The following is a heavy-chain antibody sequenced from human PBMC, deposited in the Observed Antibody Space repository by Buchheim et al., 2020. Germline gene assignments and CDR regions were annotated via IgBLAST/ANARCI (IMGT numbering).Heavy chain of an antibody. V-gene: IGHV4-59*11. CDR2: IHNNGDT. CDR3: ARGSTRADDY. CDR1: GASISSHY. J-gene: IGHJ4*02. D-gene: IGHD5/OR15-5a*01. Sequence: QVQLQESGPGLVKPSETLSLTCTVSGASISSHYWSWIRQTPGKGLEWIGYIHNNGDTNHNPSLKSRVSMSVDMSKSQFSLMLSSVTAADTAVYYCARGSTRADDYWGQG.